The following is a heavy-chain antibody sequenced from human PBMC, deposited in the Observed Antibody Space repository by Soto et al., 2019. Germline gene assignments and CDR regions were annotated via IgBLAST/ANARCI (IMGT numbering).Heavy chain of an antibody. J-gene: IGHJ6*02. D-gene: IGHD6-19*01. CDR1: GGTFSSYA. CDR2: IIPIFGTA. CDR3: AGLAVAGLTYYYYGMDV. Sequence: QVPLVQSGAEVKKPGSSVKVSCKASGGTFSSYAISWVRQAPGQGLEWMGGIIPIFGTANYAQKFQGRVTITADESTSTAYMELSSLRSEDTAVYYCAGLAVAGLTYYYYGMDVWGQGTTVTVSS. V-gene: IGHV1-69*01.